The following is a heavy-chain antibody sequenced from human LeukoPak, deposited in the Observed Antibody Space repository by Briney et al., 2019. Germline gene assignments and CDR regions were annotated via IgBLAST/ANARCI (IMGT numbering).Heavy chain of an antibody. CDR3: ALFYSSSHPFDY. CDR2: ISAFNGNT. V-gene: IGHV1-18*04. D-gene: IGHD6-6*01. CDR1: GYTFTGYY. J-gene: IGHJ4*02. Sequence: ASVKVSCKASGYTFTGYYMHWVRQAPGQGLEWMGWISAFNGNTNYAQNLQGRVTMTTDTPTSTAYMELRSLRSDDTAVYYCALFYSSSHPFDYWGQGTLVTVSS.